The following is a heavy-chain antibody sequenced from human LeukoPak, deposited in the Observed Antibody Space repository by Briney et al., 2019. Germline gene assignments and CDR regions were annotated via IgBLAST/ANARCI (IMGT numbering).Heavy chain of an antibody. J-gene: IGHJ4*02. CDR3: ATRPHYDSSAYPFDH. Sequence: PSETLSLTCTVSGGSISSSSYYWGWIRLPPGKGLEWIGSTYYSGSTYYNPSLKSRVTISVDTSKNQFSLKLSSVTAADTAVYYCATRPHYDSSAYPFDHWGQGTLVTVSS. CDR2: TYYSGST. V-gene: IGHV4-39*01. D-gene: IGHD3-22*01. CDR1: GGSISSSSYY.